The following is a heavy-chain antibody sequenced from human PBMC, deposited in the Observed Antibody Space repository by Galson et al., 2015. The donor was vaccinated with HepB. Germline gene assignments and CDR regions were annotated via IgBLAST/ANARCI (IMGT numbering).Heavy chain of an antibody. V-gene: IGHV1-24*01. D-gene: IGHD3-22*01. Sequence: QSGAEVKKPGESLRISCKVSGSALSDLALHWVRQAPGKGPEWMGGFDPEDGETIYAQKFQGRVTMTEDTSTDTAYMELSSLRSEDTALYFCATAGDYYDNSAFDYWGQGTVVTVSS. J-gene: IGHJ4*02. CDR3: ATAGDYYDNSAFDY. CDR1: GSALSDLA. CDR2: FDPEDGET.